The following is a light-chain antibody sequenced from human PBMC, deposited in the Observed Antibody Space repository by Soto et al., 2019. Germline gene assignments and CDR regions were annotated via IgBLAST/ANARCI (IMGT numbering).Light chain of an antibody. Sequence: NFMLTQPHSVSESPGKTVTISCTRSSGSIASNYVQWYQQRPGRSPTTVIYEDNQRPSGVPDRFSGSIDSSSNSASLTISGLKTEDEADYCCQSYDSSNQGVFGGGTKLTVL. CDR2: EDN. J-gene: IGLJ3*02. CDR3: QSYDSSNQGV. CDR1: SGSIASNY. V-gene: IGLV6-57*01.